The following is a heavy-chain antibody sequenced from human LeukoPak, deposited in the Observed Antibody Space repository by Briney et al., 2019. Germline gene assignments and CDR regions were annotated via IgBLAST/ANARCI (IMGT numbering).Heavy chain of an antibody. D-gene: IGHD3-10*01. V-gene: IGHV1-69*13. CDR3: ARVGLRGVTFPANYYYGMDV. CDR1: GGTFSSYA. CDR2: IIPIFGTA. Sequence: GASVKVSCKASGGTFSSYAISWVRQAPGQGLEWMGGIIPIFGTANYAQKFQGRVTITADESTSTAYMELSSLRSEDTAVYYCARVGLRGVTFPANYYYGMDVWGQGTTVTVSS. J-gene: IGHJ6*02.